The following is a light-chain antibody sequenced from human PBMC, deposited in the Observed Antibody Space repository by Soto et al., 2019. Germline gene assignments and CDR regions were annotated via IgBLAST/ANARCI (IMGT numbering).Light chain of an antibody. CDR3: SSYTSSNTFDVL. CDR2: QVS. Sequence: QSALTQPASVSGSPGQSITISCTGTISDVGSYNYVSWYQQHPGKAPKLIIYQVSNRPSGVSNRFSASKSGNTASLTISGLQAEDEADYYCSSYTSSNTFDVLFGGGTKLTVL. V-gene: IGLV2-14*01. CDR1: ISDVGSYNY. J-gene: IGLJ2*01.